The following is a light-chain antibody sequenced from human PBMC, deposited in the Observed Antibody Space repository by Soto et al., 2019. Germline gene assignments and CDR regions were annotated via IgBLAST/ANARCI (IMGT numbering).Light chain of an antibody. Sequence: EIVVTQSPATLSLSPGERATLSCRASQSVSSYLAWYQQKPGQAPRLLIYDASNRATGIPARFSGSGSGTDFTPAIRSLEPEAFAVYYCQQRSNWQGATFGGGTKVDIK. J-gene: IGKJ4*01. CDR2: DAS. CDR1: QSVSSY. CDR3: QQRSNWQGAT. V-gene: IGKV3-11*01.